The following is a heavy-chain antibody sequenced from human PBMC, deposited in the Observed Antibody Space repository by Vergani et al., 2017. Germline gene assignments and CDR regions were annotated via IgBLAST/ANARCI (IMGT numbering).Heavy chain of an antibody. CDR2: IKSKTDGGTT. J-gene: IGHJ6*02. Sequence: EVQLVESGGGLVKPGGSLRLSCAASGFTFSNAWMSWVRQSPGKGLEWVGRIKSKTDGGTTDYAAPVKGRFTISRDDSKNTLYLQMNSLKTEHTAVYYCTTGGLRFWRAIRADVWGQGTTVTVSS. D-gene: IGHD3-3*01. V-gene: IGHV3-15*01. CDR3: TTGGLRFWRAIRADV. CDR1: GFTFSNAW.